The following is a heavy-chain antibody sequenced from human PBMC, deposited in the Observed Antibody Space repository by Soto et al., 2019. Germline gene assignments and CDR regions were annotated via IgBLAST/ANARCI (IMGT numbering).Heavy chain of an antibody. D-gene: IGHD3-16*01. Sequence: GWSLRLSCASSVFSFIDSWMDWVRQAPGKGPEWVANINQYGSEKNYVDSVKGRFTISRDNAKNSLYLQMNSLRVEDMAVYYCASLGRHGWGQGTTVTVSS. CDR2: INQYGSEK. CDR3: ASLGRHG. J-gene: IGHJ6*02. V-gene: IGHV3-7*03. CDR1: VFSFIDSW.